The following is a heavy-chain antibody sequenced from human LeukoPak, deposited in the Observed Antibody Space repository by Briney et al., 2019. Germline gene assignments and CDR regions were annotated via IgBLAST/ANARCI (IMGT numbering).Heavy chain of an antibody. J-gene: IGHJ4*02. CDR1: GFTFSSYA. D-gene: IGHD3-22*01. V-gene: IGHV3-23*01. Sequence: PGGSLRLSCEASGFTFSSYAMSWVRQAPGKGLDWVSAIDSTGDYTYHADSVKGRLTISRDNSKNTLYLQMDSLRAEDTAIYYCAKGSSGGRPYYFDYWGQGTLVTVSS. CDR2: IDSTGDYT. CDR3: AKGSSGGRPYYFDY.